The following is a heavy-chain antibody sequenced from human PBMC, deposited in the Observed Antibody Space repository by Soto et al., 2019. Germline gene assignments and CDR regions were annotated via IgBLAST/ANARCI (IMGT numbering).Heavy chain of an antibody. CDR2: VNHSGEA. Sequence: PSETLSLTCGVYGGSFRNYYWIWVRQPPGKGLEWIGEVNHSGEATYNPSLQSRVTISLDTSNNHFSLKMTSLTAADTALYLCTRAERFPRSWFDPWGQGTQVTVSS. D-gene: IGHD3-10*01. CDR1: GGSFRNYY. V-gene: IGHV4-34*01. J-gene: IGHJ5*02. CDR3: TRAERFPRSWFDP.